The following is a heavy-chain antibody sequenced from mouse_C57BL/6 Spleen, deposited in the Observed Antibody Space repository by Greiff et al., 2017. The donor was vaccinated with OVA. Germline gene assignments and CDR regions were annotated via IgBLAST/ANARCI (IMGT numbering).Heavy chain of an antibody. D-gene: IGHD2-1*01. V-gene: IGHV5-4*01. CDR3: ARDGNLFAY. CDR2: ISDGGSYT. CDR1: GFTFSSYA. J-gene: IGHJ3*01. Sequence: LVESGGGLVKPGGSLKLSCAASGFTFSSYAMSWVRQTPEKRLEWVATISDGGSYTYYPDNVKGRFTISRDNAKNNLYLQMSHLKSEDTAMYYCARDGNLFAYWGQGTLVTVSA.